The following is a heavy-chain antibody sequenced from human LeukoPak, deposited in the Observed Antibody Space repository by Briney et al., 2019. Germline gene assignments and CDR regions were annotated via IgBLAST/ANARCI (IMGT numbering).Heavy chain of an antibody. D-gene: IGHD6-25*01. CDR3: ARYSSDWGSLDY. CDR2: IYYSGST. CDR1: GGSISSYY. V-gene: IGHV4-59*01. Sequence: SSETLSLTCTVSGGSISSYYWSWIRQPPGKGLEWIGYIYYSGSTNYNPSLKSRVTISVDTSKNQFSLKLSSVTAADTAVYYCARYSSDWGSLDYWGQGTVVTVSS. J-gene: IGHJ4*02.